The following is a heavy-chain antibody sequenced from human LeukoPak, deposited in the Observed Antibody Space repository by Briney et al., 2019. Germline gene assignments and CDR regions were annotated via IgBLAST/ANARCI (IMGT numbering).Heavy chain of an antibody. J-gene: IGHJ3*02. V-gene: IGHV1-69*04. Sequence: SVKVSCKASGGTFSSYAISWVRQAPGQGLEWMGRIIPIFGIANYAQKFQGRVTITADKSTSTAYMELSSLRSEDTAVYYCARRRDIVVVPAAVSDAFDIWGQGTVVTVSS. CDR1: GGTFSSYA. CDR2: IIPIFGIA. D-gene: IGHD2-2*01. CDR3: ARRRDIVVVPAAVSDAFDI.